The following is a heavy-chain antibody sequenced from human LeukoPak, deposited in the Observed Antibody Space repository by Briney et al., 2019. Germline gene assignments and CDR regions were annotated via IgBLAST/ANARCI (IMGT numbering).Heavy chain of an antibody. D-gene: IGHD2-15*01. CDR2: ISGSGGST. CDR3: AKDMDIAVVAWFDP. Sequence: GASLRLSCAASGFTFSSYAMSWVRQAPGKGLEWVSAISGSGGSTYYADSVKGRFTISRDNSKNTLYLQMNSLRAEDTAVYYCAKDMDIAVVAWFDPWGQGTLVTVSS. J-gene: IGHJ5*02. CDR1: GFTFSSYA. V-gene: IGHV3-23*01.